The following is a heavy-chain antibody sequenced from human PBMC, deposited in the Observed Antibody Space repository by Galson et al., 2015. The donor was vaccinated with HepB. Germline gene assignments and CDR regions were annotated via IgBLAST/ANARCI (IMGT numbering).Heavy chain of an antibody. CDR3: ARGSDYYGSGSYYTYFDY. D-gene: IGHD3-10*01. CDR2: IYPGDSDT. V-gene: IGHV5-51*01. CDR1: GYSFTSYW. Sequence: QSGAEVKKPGESLKISCKGSGYSFTSYWIGWVRQMPGKGLEWMGIIYPGDSDTRYSPSFQGQVTISADKSISTAYLQWSSLKASDTAMYYCARGSDYYGSGSYYTYFDYWGQGTLVTVSS. J-gene: IGHJ4*02.